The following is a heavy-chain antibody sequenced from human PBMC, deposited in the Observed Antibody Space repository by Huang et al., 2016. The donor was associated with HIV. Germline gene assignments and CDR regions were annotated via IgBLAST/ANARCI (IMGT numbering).Heavy chain of an antibody. CDR2: ISYDGSNQ. J-gene: IGHJ4*02. CDR3: ARGSAGVLWFGEM. Sequence: QERLVESGGGVVQPGRSLRLSCAASGVTFSSYAMHWVRQAPGKGLEWVAVISYDGSNQHYVDSGKGRFTISRDNSKKMLYLQMNSLRMGDTAVYYCARGSAGVLWFGEMWGQGTLVTVSS. D-gene: IGHD3-10*01. CDR1: GVTFSSYA. V-gene: IGHV3-30*04.